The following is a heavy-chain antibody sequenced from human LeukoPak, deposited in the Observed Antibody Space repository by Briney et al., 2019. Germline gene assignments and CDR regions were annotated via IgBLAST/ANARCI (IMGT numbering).Heavy chain of an antibody. CDR2: ISGSGGST. J-gene: IGHJ5*02. V-gene: IGHV3-23*01. Sequence: SGGSLRLSCAASGFTFSSYAMSWVRQAPGKGLEWVSAISGSGGSTYYADSVTGRFTISRDNSKTTLYLQMSSLRAEDTAVYYCAKDLGYSTGGLSLAAGSANWFDRWGQGRLVSVS. CDR1: GFTFSSYA. CDR3: AKDLGYSTGGLSLAAGSANWFDR. D-gene: IGHD2-8*02.